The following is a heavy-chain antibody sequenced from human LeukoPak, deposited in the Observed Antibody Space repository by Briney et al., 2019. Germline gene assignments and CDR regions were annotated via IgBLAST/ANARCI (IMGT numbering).Heavy chain of an antibody. Sequence: GGSLRLSCTASSGYSMNWVRQAPGKGLEWVAYISSASSTIYYADPVEGRFTISRDNAQNSLNLQMNSLRAEDKAVYYCAREGVGYGYFGYMDVWGKGTTVTVSS. CDR3: AREGVGYGYFGYMDV. CDR1: SGYS. J-gene: IGHJ6*03. D-gene: IGHD5-18*01. V-gene: IGHV3-48*04. CDR2: ISSASSTI.